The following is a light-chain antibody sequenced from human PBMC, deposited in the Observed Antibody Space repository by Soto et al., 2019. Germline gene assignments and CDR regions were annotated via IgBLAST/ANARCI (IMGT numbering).Light chain of an antibody. J-gene: IGKJ1*01. CDR2: DAS. CDR3: QQYNSYLWT. Sequence: DIQMTQSPSTLSASVGDRVTITCRASQKISNWLAWYQQKPGKAPKALISDASTLESGVPSRFSGSGSGTEFTLTISSLQPDDFATYYCQQYNSYLWTFGQGTKVDIK. V-gene: IGKV1-5*01. CDR1: QKISNW.